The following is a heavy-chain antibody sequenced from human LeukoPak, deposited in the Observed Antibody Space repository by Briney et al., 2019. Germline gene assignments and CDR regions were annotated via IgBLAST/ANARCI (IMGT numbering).Heavy chain of an antibody. D-gene: IGHD2-15*01. Sequence: QTGGSLRLSCAASGFTFSSYAMSWVRQAPGKGLEWVSAISGSGGSTYYADSVKGRFTISRDNSKNTLYLQMNSLRAEDTAVYYCAKTYCSGGSCYSEAFDIWGQGTMVTVSS. V-gene: IGHV3-23*01. CDR2: ISGSGGST. J-gene: IGHJ3*02. CDR3: AKTYCSGGSCYSEAFDI. CDR1: GFTFSSYA.